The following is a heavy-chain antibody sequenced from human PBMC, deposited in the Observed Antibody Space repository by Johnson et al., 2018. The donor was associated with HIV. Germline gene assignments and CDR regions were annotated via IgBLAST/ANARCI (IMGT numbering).Heavy chain of an antibody. D-gene: IGHD4-23*01. V-gene: IGHV3-74*01. CDR3: ARDDYGGLDAFDI. Sequence: VQLVESGGGLVQPGGSLRLSCAASGFTLSSYWMHWVRQAPGKGLVWVSRINSDVSSTSYADSVKGRFTISRDNAKNTLYLQMNSQRAEDTAVYYCARDDYGGLDAFDIWGQGTMVTVSS. CDR1: GFTLSSYW. J-gene: IGHJ3*02. CDR2: INSDVSST.